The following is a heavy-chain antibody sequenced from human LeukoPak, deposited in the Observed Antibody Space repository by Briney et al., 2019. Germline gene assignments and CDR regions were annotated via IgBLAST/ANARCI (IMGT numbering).Heavy chain of an antibody. V-gene: IGHV4-38-2*01. J-gene: IGHJ4*02. CDR3: ARNSSSWFDY. D-gene: IGHD6-13*01. CDR1: TDYSIRSGDY. Sequence: PSETLSLTCVVSTDYSIRSGDYWGWIRQPPGKGLGWIGSIYHSGSTHYNPSLKSRVTISVDTSRNQFSLKLSSVTAADTAVYYCARNSSSWFDYWGQGTLVTVSS. CDR2: IYHSGST.